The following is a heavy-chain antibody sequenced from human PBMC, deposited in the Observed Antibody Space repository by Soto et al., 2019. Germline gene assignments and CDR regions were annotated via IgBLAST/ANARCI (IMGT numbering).Heavy chain of an antibody. CDR1: GFTFSSYG. CDR3: AKGDYGSGSYGDY. J-gene: IGHJ4*02. D-gene: IGHD3-10*01. CDR2: ISYDGSKK. Sequence: QVQLVESGGGVVQPGRSLRLSCAASGFTFSSYGMHWVRQAPGKGLEWVAVISYDGSKKYYADSVKGRFTISRDNSKNTLYLQMNSLRAEDTAVYYCAKGDYGSGSYGDYWGQGTLVTVSS. V-gene: IGHV3-30*18.